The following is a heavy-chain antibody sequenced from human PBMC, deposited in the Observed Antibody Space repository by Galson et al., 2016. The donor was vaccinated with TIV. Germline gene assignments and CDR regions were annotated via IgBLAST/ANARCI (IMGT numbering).Heavy chain of an antibody. J-gene: IGHJ6*02. Sequence: SVKVSCKASGYTFTSYYMHWVRQAPGQGLEWMGIINPSVGSTRYAQKCQGRVTMTRDTSTSTVHMELSSLRYEDKAVYYCAGSRQPELGMDVWGQGTTVTVSS. CDR2: INPSVGST. V-gene: IGHV1-46*03. D-gene: IGHD1-1*01. CDR3: AGSRQPELGMDV. CDR1: GYTFTSYY.